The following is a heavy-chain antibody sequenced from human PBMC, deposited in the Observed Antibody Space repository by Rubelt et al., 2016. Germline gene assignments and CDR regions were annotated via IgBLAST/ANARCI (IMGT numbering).Heavy chain of an antibody. CDR2: ISYDGTNK. D-gene: IGHD6-19*01. J-gene: IGHJ3*01. CDR1: AFTFSSYP. CDR3: AKDLGVWVAVPGTFDRSGFDL. Sequence: QMQLVESGGGVVQPGRSLTLSCAASAFTFSSYPMHWVRQAPGQGLEWVAVISYDGTNKYYADSVKGRFTISRDNSKNTLYLQMNTLRIEDTAVYFCAKDLGVWVAVPGTFDRSGFDLWGQGTMVTVSS. V-gene: IGHV3-30*14.